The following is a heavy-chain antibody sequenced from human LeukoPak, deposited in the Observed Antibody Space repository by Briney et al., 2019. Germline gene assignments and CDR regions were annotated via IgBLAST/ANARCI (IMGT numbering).Heavy chain of an antibody. CDR2: IFHSGST. Sequence: SETLSLTCSVSGYSISSGFYWGWIRQPPGKGLEWIGSIFHSGSTYYNPSLKSRVTISVDTSEKQFSLKLSSVTAADTAVYYCARANYYDSSGYSRGAFDIWGQGTMVTVSS. CDR3: ARANYYDSSGYSRGAFDI. D-gene: IGHD3-22*01. CDR1: GYSISSGFY. V-gene: IGHV4-38-2*02. J-gene: IGHJ3*02.